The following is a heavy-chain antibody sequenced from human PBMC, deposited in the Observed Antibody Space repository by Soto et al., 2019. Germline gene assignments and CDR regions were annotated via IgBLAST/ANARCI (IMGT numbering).Heavy chain of an antibody. D-gene: IGHD4-17*01. V-gene: IGHV4-39*01. J-gene: IGHJ3*01. CDR1: GGPISISTYN. CDR2: IYYSGSP. Sequence: SETLSLTCTVSGGPISISTYNWGWIRQPPGKRLEWIGNIYYSGSPYYNPSLKSRVTISVDTSRNQLSLKLSSVTAADTAVYYCARSPTAVTTPRRDTFDVWGQGTMVT. CDR3: ARSPTAVTTPRRDTFDV.